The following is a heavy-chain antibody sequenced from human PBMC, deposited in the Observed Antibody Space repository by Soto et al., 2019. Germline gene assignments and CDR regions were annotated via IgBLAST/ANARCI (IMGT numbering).Heavy chain of an antibody. CDR1: GGSFSGYY. Sequence: SETLSLTCAVYGGSFSGYYWSWIRQPPGKGLEWIGEINHSGSTNYNPSLKSRVTISVDKSKNQFSLKLSSVTAADTAVYYCASGFLGCSGGRCQDYYYGMDVWGQGTTVTVSS. V-gene: IGHV4-34*01. CDR3: ASGFLGCSGGRCQDYYYGMDV. J-gene: IGHJ6*01. CDR2: INHSGST. D-gene: IGHD2-15*01.